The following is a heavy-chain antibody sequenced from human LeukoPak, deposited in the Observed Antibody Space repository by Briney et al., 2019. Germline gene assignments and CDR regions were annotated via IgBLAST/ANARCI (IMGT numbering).Heavy chain of an antibody. D-gene: IGHD3-22*01. CDR3: AKDWVDYYDSSGYYLADDY. V-gene: IGHV3-48*01. J-gene: IGHJ4*02. CDR1: GFTFSSYS. CDR2: ISSSSSTI. Sequence: GGSLRLSCAASGFTFSSYSMNWVRQAPGKGLEWVSYISSSSSTIFYADSVKGRFTISRDNSKNTLYLQMNSLRAEDTAVYYCAKDWVDYYDSSGYYLADDYWGQGTLVTVSS.